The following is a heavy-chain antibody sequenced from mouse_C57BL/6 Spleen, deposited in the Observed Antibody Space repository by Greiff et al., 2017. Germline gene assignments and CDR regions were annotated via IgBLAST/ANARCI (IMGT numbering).Heavy chain of an antibody. V-gene: IGHV1-22*01. CDR3: ARGGLGDFDY. CDR2: INPNNGGT. Sequence: VQLKQSGPELVKPGASVKMSCKASGYTFTDYNMHWVTQSHGKSLEWIGYINPNNGGTSYNQKFKGKATLTVNKSSSTAYMELRSLTSEDSAVYYCARGGLGDFDYWGQGTTLTVSS. J-gene: IGHJ2*01. CDR1: GYTFTDYN. D-gene: IGHD4-1*01.